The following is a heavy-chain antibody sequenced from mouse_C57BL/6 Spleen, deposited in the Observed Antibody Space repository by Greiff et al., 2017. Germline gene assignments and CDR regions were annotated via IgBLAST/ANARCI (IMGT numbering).Heavy chain of an antibody. CDR3: GRYLDGNVDY. D-gene: IGHD2-1*01. J-gene: IGHJ4*01. CDR2: IDPSDSYT. CDR1: GYTFTSYW. Sequence: QVQLQQPGAELVKPGASVKLSCKASGYTFTSYWMQWVKQRPGQGLEWIGEIDPSDSYTNYNQKFKGKATLTVDTSSSAAYMQRSSLTSEDSAVYYCGRYLDGNVDYGGQGTSVTVAS. V-gene: IGHV1-50*01.